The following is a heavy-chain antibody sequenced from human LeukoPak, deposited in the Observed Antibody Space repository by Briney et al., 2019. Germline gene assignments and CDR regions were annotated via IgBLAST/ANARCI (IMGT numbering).Heavy chain of an antibody. CDR3: ARRPTRITIFGVVEDYFDY. Sequence: GASVKVSCKASGYTFTGYYMHWVRQAPGQGLEWMGWINPNSGGTNYAQKFQGRVTMTRDTSISTAYMELCRLRSDDTAVYYCARRPTRITIFGVVEDYFDYWGQGTLVTVSS. CDR2: INPNSGGT. D-gene: IGHD3-3*01. V-gene: IGHV1-2*02. CDR1: GYTFTGYY. J-gene: IGHJ4*02.